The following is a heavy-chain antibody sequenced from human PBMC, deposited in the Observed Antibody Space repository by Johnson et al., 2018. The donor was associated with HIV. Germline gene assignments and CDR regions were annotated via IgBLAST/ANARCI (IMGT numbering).Heavy chain of an antibody. Sequence: MQLVESGGGLVQPGGSLRLSCAASGFTVSRNYMSWVRQAPGKGLERVSVIHSGGITYYADSVKGRFTISRDNSKNTVYLQMNSLRAEDTAVYHCARGYILTGYSGAFDMWGQGTMVTVSS. D-gene: IGHD3-9*01. CDR2: IHSGGIT. J-gene: IGHJ3*02. V-gene: IGHV3-66*01. CDR3: ARGYILTGYSGAFDM. CDR1: GFTVSRNY.